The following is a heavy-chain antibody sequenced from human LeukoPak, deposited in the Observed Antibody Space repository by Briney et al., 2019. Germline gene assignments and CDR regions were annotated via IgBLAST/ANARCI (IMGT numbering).Heavy chain of an antibody. CDR3: ARGTREGDYYYYMDV. J-gene: IGHJ6*03. V-gene: IGHV4-34*01. CDR1: GGSFSGYY. CDR2: INRSGST. Sequence: SETLSLTCAVYGGSFSGYYWSWIRQPPGKGLEWIGEINRSGSTNYNPSLKSRVTISVDTSKNQFSLKLSSVTAADTAVYYCARGTREGDYYYYMDVWGKGTTVTVSS.